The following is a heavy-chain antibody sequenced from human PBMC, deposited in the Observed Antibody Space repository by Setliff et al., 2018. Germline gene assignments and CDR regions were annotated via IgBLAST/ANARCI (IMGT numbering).Heavy chain of an antibody. CDR2: IGAYNGNT. J-gene: IGHJ3*02. Sequence: ASVKVSCKASGYTFTSYALSWVRQAPGQGLEVMGWIGAYNGNTNYAKKFQGRVTMTTDTSTSTAYMELRSLRSDDTAVYYCARVLFHCSSTSCYLDAFDSWGQGTMVTVSS. CDR1: GYTFTSYA. V-gene: IGHV1-18*01. D-gene: IGHD2-2*01. CDR3: ARVLFHCSSTSCYLDAFDS.